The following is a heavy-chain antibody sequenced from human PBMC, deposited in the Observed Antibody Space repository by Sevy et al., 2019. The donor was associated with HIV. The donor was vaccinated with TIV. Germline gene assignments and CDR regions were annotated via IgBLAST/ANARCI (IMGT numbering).Heavy chain of an antibody. V-gene: IGHV3-7*01. CDR1: GFTFSSYW. J-gene: IGHJ4*02. CDR3: ARAGPTLRTYLDY. CDR2: IKQDGSEK. Sequence: GGSLRLSCAASGFTFSSYWMSWVRQAPGKGLEWVANIKQDGSEKYYVHSVKGRFTISRDNAKNSLYLQMNSLRAEDTAVYYCARAGPTLRTYLDYWGQGTLVTVSS.